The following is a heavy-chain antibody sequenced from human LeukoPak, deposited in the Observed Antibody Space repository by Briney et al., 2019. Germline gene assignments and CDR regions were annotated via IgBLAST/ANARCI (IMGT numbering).Heavy chain of an antibody. J-gene: IGHJ4*02. CDR1: GFTFSNYA. D-gene: IGHD3-10*01. Sequence: PGGPLRLSCAASGFTFSNYAMRWVRQAPGKGLEWVSVIYSGGSTYYADSVKGRFTISRDNSKNTLYLQMSSLRSEDTAVYYCARPSITMVRGVIIYYFDYWGQGTLVTVSS. CDR2: IYSGGST. V-gene: IGHV3-53*05. CDR3: ARPSITMVRGVIIYYFDY.